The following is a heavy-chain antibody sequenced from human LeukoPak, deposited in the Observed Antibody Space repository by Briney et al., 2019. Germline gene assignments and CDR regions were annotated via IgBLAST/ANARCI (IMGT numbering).Heavy chain of an antibody. CDR2: ISTSGSRI. CDR3: ARMNYVSSGWGAPFDS. J-gene: IGHJ4*02. D-gene: IGHD1-7*01. Sequence: GGSLRLSCAASRFTFSTYSMNWVRQTPGRGLEWVSYISTSGSRIDYADSVKGRFTISRDNAKNSLYLQMNSLRAEDTAVYYCARMNYVSSGWGAPFDSWGQGTLVTVSS. CDR1: RFTFSTYS. V-gene: IGHV3-48*04.